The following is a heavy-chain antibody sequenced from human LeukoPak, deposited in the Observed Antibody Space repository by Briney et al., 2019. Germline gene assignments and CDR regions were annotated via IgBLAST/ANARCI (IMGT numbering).Heavy chain of an antibody. CDR1: GYTFTSYD. CDR3: ARGPRRMVRGRYYYMDV. CDR2: MNPNSGNT. Sequence: ASVKVSCKASGYTFTSYDINWVRQATGQGLEWMGWMNPNSGNTGYAQKFQGRVTMTRNTSISTAYMELSSLRSEDTAVYYCARGPRRMVRGRYYYMDVWGKGTTVTISS. V-gene: IGHV1-8*01. D-gene: IGHD3-10*01. J-gene: IGHJ6*03.